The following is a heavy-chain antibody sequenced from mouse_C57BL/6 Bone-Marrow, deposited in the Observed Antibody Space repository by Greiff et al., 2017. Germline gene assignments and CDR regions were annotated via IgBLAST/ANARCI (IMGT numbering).Heavy chain of an antibody. D-gene: IGHD2-4*01. CDR2: INPNNGGT. V-gene: IGHV1-26*01. CDR3: ANDYDYDWYFDV. CDR1: GYTFTDYY. J-gene: IGHJ1*03. Sequence: EVKLQQSGPELVKPGASVKISCKASGYTFTDYYMNWVKQSHGKSLEWIGDINPNNGGTSYNQKFKGKATLTVDKSSSTAYMELRSLTSEDSAVYYCANDYDYDWYFDVWGTGTTVTVSS.